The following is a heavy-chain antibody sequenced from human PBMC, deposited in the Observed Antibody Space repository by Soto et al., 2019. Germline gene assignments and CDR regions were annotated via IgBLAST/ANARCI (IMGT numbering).Heavy chain of an antibody. CDR1: GYTFTSYG. Sequence: GASVKVSCKASGYTFTSYGISWVRQASGQGLEWMGWISAYNGNTNYAQKLQGRVTMTTDTSTSTAYMELRSLRSDDTAVYYCAREELGTQVVPAAYRYWGQGTLVTVSS. J-gene: IGHJ4*02. CDR2: ISAYNGNT. V-gene: IGHV1-18*01. D-gene: IGHD2-2*01. CDR3: AREELGTQVVPAAYRY.